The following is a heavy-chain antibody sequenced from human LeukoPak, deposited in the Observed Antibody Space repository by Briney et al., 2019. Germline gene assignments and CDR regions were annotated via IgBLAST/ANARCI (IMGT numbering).Heavy chain of an antibody. Sequence: GGSLRLSCAASGFTFSSYAMSWVRHAPRKGLEWVSAISGSGGSTYYADSVKGRFTISRDNSKNTLYLQMNSLRAEDTAVYYCAKHYLNLFQNHDYWGQGTLVTVSS. J-gene: IGHJ4*02. CDR2: ISGSGGST. CDR3: AKHYLNLFQNHDY. V-gene: IGHV3-23*01. D-gene: IGHD1-14*01. CDR1: GFTFSSYA.